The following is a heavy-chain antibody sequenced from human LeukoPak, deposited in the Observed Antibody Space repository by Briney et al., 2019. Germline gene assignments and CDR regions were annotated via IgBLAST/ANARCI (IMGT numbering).Heavy chain of an antibody. J-gene: IGHJ5*02. CDR1: GGSISSSSYY. CDR2: IYYSGST. D-gene: IGHD3-9*01. V-gene: IGHV4-39*01. CDR3: ARPVWHYDILTGYYSWFDP. Sequence: SETLSLTCTVSGGSISSSSYYWGWIRQPPGKGLEWIGSIYYSGSTYYNPSLKSRVTISVDTSKNQFSLKLSSVTAADTAVYYCARPVWHYDILTGYYSWFDPWGQGTLVTVPS.